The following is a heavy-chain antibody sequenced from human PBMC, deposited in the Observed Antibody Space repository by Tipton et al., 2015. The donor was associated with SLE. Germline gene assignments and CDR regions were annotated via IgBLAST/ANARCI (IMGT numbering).Heavy chain of an antibody. CDR2: INHSGGT. CDR3: ARLISAYDCNFDY. V-gene: IGHV4-59*01. CDR1: GGSIRSYY. Sequence: TLSLTCTVSGGSIRSYYWTWIRQPPGKRLEWIAYINHSGGTNYNPSLKSRVTVSVDSSRNQISLKLTSVTAADTAVYYCARLISAYDCNFDYWDQGTLVTVSS. J-gene: IGHJ4*02. D-gene: IGHD5-12*01.